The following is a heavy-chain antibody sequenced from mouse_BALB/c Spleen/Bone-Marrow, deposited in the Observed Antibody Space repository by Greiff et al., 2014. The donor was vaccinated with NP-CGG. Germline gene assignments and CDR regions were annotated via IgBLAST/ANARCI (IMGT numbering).Heavy chain of an antibody. CDR3: ARDRGVQGYAMDY. Sequence: DVKLVESGGGLVKPGGSLKLSCAASGFIFSDYYMYWVRQTPEKRLEWVATISDGGSYTYYPDSVKGRFTISRDIAKNNLYLQMSSLKSESTAMYYCARDRGVQGYAMDYWGQGTSVTVSS. CDR2: ISDGGSYT. V-gene: IGHV5-4*02. D-gene: IGHD2-14*01. J-gene: IGHJ4*01. CDR1: GFIFSDYY.